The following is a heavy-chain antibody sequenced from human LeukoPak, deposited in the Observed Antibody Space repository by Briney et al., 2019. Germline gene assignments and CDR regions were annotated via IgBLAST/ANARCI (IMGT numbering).Heavy chain of an antibody. CDR1: GFTFSSYW. V-gene: IGHV3-74*01. Sequence: GGSLRLSCAASGFTFSSYWMHWVRQAPGKGLVWVSRINSDGSGTSYADSVKGRFTISRDNAKNTLYLQVNSLRAEDTAVYYCARDALGDGPVGYWGQGTLVTVSS. CDR2: INSDGSGT. D-gene: IGHD5-24*01. CDR3: ARDALGDGPVGY. J-gene: IGHJ4*02.